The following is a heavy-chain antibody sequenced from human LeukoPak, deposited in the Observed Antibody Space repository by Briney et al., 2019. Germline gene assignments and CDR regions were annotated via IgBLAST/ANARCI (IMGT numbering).Heavy chain of an antibody. CDR1: GFTFSSYA. Sequence: GGSLRLSCAASGFTFSSYAMSWVRQAPGKGLEWVSAISGSGGSTYYADSVKGRFTISRDNAKNSLYLQMNSLRAEDTAVYYCARDKDSSWIHWGQGTLVTVSS. V-gene: IGHV3-23*01. J-gene: IGHJ4*02. CDR3: ARDKDSSWIH. CDR2: ISGSGGST. D-gene: IGHD6-13*01.